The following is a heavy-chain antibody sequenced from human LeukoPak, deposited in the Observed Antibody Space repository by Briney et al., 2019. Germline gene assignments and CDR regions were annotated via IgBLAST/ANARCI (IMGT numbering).Heavy chain of an antibody. D-gene: IGHD4-17*01. CDR3: ARATDYGYYYMDV. CDR1: GGSMSSRSYY. CDR2: IYYSGST. J-gene: IGHJ6*03. V-gene: IGHV4-39*01. Sequence: SETLSLTCTVSGGSMSSRSYYCGWIRQPPGKGLEWIGSIYYSGSTYYNPSLKSRVTISVDTPKNQFSLKLSSVTAADTAVYYCARATDYGYYYMDVWGKVTTVTVSS.